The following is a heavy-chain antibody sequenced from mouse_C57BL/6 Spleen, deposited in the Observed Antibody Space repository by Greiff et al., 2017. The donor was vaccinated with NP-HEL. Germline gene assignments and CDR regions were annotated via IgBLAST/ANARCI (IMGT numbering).Heavy chain of an antibody. CDR2: IYPGDGDT. J-gene: IGHJ4*01. V-gene: IGHV1-82*01. CDR3: ARWLLDAMDY. Sequence: QVQLQQSGPELVKPGASVKISCKASGYAFSSSWMNWVKQRPGKGLEWIGRIYPGDGDTNYNGKFKGKATLTADKSSSTAYMQLSSLTSEDSAVYFCARWLLDAMDYWGQGTSVTVSS. CDR1: GYAFSSSW. D-gene: IGHD2-3*01.